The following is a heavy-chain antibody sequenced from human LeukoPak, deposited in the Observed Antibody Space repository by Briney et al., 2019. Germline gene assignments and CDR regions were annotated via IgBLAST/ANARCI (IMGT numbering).Heavy chain of an antibody. D-gene: IGHD5-18*01. V-gene: IGHV3-48*01. CDR3: ARSSPGTGRLPMDV. J-gene: IGHJ6*03. CDR2: ISSSRSSI. Sequence: GGSLRLSCAASGFTFSSYSMNWVRQAPGKGLEWVSYISSSRSSIYYADSVKGRFTISRDNAKNSLYLQMNSLRAEDTAVYYCARSSPGTGRLPMDVWGKGTTVTVSS. CDR1: GFTFSSYS.